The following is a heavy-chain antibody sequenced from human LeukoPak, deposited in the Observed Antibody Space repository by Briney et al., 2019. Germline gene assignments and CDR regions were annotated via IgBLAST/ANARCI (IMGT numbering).Heavy chain of an antibody. V-gene: IGHV3-74*01. CDR3: TTDTFGARDS. CDR2: INEDGSST. J-gene: IGHJ4*02. Sequence: GGPLRLSCAASGYTFRRYWMHWVRQGPGKGLVWVSRINEDGSSTSYAESVRGRFTIPRDNAKNTLYLQMNSLRAEDAAVYYCTTDTFGARDSWGQGTLVTVSS. CDR1: GYTFRRYW. D-gene: IGHD3-10*01.